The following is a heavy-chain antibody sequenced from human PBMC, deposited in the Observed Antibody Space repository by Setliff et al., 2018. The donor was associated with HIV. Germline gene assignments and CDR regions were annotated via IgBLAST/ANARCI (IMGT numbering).Heavy chain of an antibody. Sequence: SLRLSCAGSGFTFSDYAMNWFRQAPGKGLEWVSYISGSGDTRYYADSVKGRFTISRDNARNSLFLQMNSLSAEDTAVYYCAIALWFWGQGVLVTVSS. CDR3: AIALWF. V-gene: IGHV3-48*03. J-gene: IGHJ4*02. D-gene: IGHD3-9*01. CDR1: GFTFSDYA. CDR2: ISGSGDTR.